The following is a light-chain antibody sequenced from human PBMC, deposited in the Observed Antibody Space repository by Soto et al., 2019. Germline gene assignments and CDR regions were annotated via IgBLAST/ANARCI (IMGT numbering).Light chain of an antibody. J-gene: IGKJ1*01. V-gene: IGKV1-39*01. CDR3: QQRYTRT. Sequence: DIQLTQSPSSLSASVGDRVSISCRASQSISNYLNWYQQKPGKAPKVLIFAASRLQSGVPSRFSGSGSGTDFTLTISSLQPEDFATYYCQQRYTRTFGQGTKVEI. CDR1: QSISNY. CDR2: AAS.